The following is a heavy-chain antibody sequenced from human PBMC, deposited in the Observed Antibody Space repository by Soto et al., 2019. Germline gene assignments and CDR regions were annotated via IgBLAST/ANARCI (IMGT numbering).Heavy chain of an antibody. J-gene: IGHJ3*01. Sequence: QVQLVQSGAEVKKPGASVKVSCKAAGYTFTGYYMHWVRQAPGQGVEWMGWINPNSGGTNYGQNLQGWVTMTRNTSITTDYMELRRLRSDATVLYYCASAWGGIAVGDDPFDVWGQGTMVTVSS. CDR3: ASAWGGIAVGDDPFDV. D-gene: IGHD6-19*01. CDR2: INPNSGGT. V-gene: IGHV1-2*04. CDR1: GYTFTGYY.